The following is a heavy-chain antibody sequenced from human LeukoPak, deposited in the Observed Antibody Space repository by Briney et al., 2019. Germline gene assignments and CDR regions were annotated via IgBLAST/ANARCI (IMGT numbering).Heavy chain of an antibody. CDR1: GFAFSDYY. D-gene: IGHD3-22*01. Sequence: PGGSLRLSCAASGFAFSDYYMSWIRQAPGKELEWVSHISSTGSYTDYADSVRGRFTISRDNAKNSLYLLMNSLRADDTAEYFCARDGITAIGVVEVGAFDIWGQGTMVTVSS. CDR3: ARDGITAIGVVEVGAFDI. V-gene: IGHV3-11*05. J-gene: IGHJ3*02. CDR2: ISSTGSYT.